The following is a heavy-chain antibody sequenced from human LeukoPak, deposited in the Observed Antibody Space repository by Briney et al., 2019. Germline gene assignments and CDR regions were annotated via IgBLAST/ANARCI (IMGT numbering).Heavy chain of an antibody. J-gene: IGHJ4*02. Sequence: TGGSLRLSCAASGFSFSSYGMHWVRQTSGKGLEWVAAIWYDGNKKSYGDSVKGRFAISRDNSMNTLYLQMDSLRAEDTAVYYCARGTADGRDGYNHVFDYWGQGTLVTVSS. CDR1: GFSFSSYG. D-gene: IGHD5-24*01. CDR3: ARGTADGRDGYNHVFDY. V-gene: IGHV3-33*01. CDR2: IWYDGNKK.